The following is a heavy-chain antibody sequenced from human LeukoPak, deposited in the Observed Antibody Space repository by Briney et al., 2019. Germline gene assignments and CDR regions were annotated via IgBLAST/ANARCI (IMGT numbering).Heavy chain of an antibody. CDR2: ISSSGSTI. D-gene: IGHD4-17*01. Sequence: GGSPRLSCAASGFTFSDYYMSWIRQAPGKGLEWVSYISSSGSTIYYADSVKGRFTISRDNAKNSLYLQMNSLRAEDTAVYYCAREENGDYDVWFDPWGQGTLVTVSS. CDR1: GFTFSDYY. J-gene: IGHJ5*02. CDR3: AREENGDYDVWFDP. V-gene: IGHV3-11*04.